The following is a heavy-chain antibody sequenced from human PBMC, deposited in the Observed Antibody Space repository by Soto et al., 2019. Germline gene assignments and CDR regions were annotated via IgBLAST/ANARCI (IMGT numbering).Heavy chain of an antibody. CDR1: GFTFSSYW. V-gene: IGHV3-74*01. D-gene: IGHD3-22*01. CDR2: INSDGSTI. CDR3: ARDIARYYYDRVEGWFDP. Sequence: GESLKISCAASGFTFSSYWMHWVRQAPGKGLVWVSHINSDGSTIGYADSVKGRFTISRDNAKNTLYLQMNSLRAEDTALYYCARDIARYYYDRVEGWFDPWGQGTLVTVSS. J-gene: IGHJ5*02.